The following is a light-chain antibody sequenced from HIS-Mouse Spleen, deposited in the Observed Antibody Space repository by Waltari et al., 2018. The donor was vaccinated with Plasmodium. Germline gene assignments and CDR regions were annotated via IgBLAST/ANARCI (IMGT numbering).Light chain of an antibody. CDR2: AAS. V-gene: IGKV1-39*01. Sequence: DIQMTQSPSSLSASVGDRVTITCRASQSISSYLNWYQQKPGKAPKLLIYAASSLQSGVPSRFGGSGSGTDFTLTISSLQPEDFATYYCQQSHTFGQGTKLEIK. CDR1: QSISSY. J-gene: IGKJ2*01. CDR3: QQSHT.